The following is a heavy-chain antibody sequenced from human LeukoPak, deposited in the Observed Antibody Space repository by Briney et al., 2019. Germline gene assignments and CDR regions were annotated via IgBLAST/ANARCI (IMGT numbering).Heavy chain of an antibody. CDR1: GGTFSSYA. J-gene: IGHJ4*02. V-gene: IGHV1-69*04. D-gene: IGHD3-3*01. CDR2: IIPILGIA. Sequence: SVRVSCKASGGTFSSYAISWVRQAPGQGLEWMGRIIPILGIANYAQKFQGRVTITADKSTSTAYMELSSLRSEDTAVYYCARDLHDFWSGYYIFDYWGQGTLVTVSS. CDR3: ARDLHDFWSGYYIFDY.